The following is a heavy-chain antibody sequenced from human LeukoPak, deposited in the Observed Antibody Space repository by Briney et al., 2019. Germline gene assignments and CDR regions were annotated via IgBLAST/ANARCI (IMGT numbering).Heavy chain of an antibody. V-gene: IGHV3-30*18. Sequence: GGSLRLSCAASGFTFSTYGMHWVRQAPGKGLEWVAVISYDGSNKYYADSVKGRFTISRDNSKNTLYLQMNSLRAEDTAVYYCAKDREWSGMWSTYYFDYWGQGTLATVSS. CDR3: AKDREWSGMWSTYYFDY. J-gene: IGHJ4*02. CDR1: GFTFSTYG. D-gene: IGHD3-3*01. CDR2: ISYDGSNK.